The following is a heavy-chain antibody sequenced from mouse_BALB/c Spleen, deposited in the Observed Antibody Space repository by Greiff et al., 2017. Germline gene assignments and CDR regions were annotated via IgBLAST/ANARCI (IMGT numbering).Heavy chain of an antibody. V-gene: IGHV1-87*01. CDR2: IYPGDGDT. CDR1: GYTFTSYW. J-gene: IGHJ4*01. CDR3: ARGDGLYAMDY. Sequence: QVQLQQPGAELVRPGASVKLSCKASGYTFTSYWMQWVKQRPGQGLEWIGAIYPGDGDTRYTQKFKGKATLTADKSSSTAYMQLSSLASEDSAVYYCARGDGLYAMDYWGQGTSVTVSS. D-gene: IGHD1-2*01.